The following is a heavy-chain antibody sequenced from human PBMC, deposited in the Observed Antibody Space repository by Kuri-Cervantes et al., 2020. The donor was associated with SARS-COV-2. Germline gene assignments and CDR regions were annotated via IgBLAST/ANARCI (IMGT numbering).Heavy chain of an antibody. CDR2: ISGSGGST. V-gene: IGHV3-23*01. CDR1: GFTFSSYA. CDR3: ARGRVGVQDF. Sequence: GGSLRLSCAASGFTFSSYAMSWVRQAPGKGLEWVSAISGSGGSTYYADSVKGRFTISRDNSKNTLYPQMNNLRGDDTAVYFCARGRVGVQDFWGQGNLV. D-gene: IGHD2-21*01. J-gene: IGHJ4*02.